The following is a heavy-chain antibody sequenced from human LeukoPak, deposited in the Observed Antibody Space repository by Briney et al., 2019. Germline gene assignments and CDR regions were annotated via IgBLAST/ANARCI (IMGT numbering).Heavy chain of an antibody. CDR3: ARTLKLNWHYLTWNNWFDP. CDR2: MNPNSGNT. V-gene: IGHV1-8*01. Sequence: ASVQVSCKASGYTFTSYDINWVRQATGQGLEWMGWMNPNSGNTGYAQKFQGRVTMTRNTSISTAYMELSSLRSEDTAVYYCARTLKLNWHYLTWNNWFDPWGQGTLVTVSS. D-gene: IGHD1-7*01. J-gene: IGHJ5*02. CDR1: GYTFTSYD.